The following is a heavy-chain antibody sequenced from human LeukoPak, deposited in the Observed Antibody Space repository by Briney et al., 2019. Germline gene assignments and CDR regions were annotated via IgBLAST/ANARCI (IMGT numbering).Heavy chain of an antibody. J-gene: IGHJ3*02. Sequence: SETLSLTCTVSGYSISSGYYWGWIRQPPGKGLEWIGSIYHSGSTYYDPSLKSRVTISVDTSKNQFSLKLSSVTAADTAVYYCARVDYGDYPQAFDIWGQGTMVTVSS. D-gene: IGHD4-17*01. CDR3: ARVDYGDYPQAFDI. CDR1: GYSISSGYY. V-gene: IGHV4-38-2*02. CDR2: IYHSGST.